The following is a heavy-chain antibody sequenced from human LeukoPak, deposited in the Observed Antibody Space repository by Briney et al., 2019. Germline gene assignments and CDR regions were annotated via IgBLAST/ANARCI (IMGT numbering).Heavy chain of an antibody. CDR1: GGSISRNTHY. V-gene: IGHV4-39*07. Sequence: SETLSLTCSVSGGSISRNTHYCGWIRQPPGKGLEWIGSIHYSGSTYYNSSLKSRVTISVDTSKNQFSLGLSSVTAADTAVYYCARVHYGDSGLGSDIFDYWGQGTLVTVSS. CDR2: IHYSGST. J-gene: IGHJ4*02. D-gene: IGHD4-17*01. CDR3: ARVHYGDSGLGSDIFDY.